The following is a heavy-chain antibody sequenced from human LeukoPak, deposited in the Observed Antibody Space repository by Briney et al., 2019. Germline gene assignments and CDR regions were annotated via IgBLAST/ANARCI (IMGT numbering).Heavy chain of an antibody. Sequence: SETLSLTCTVSGGSISSSSYYWGWIRQPPGEGLEWIGTIFYSGNTYYNPSLKSRVTISVDTSKNQFSLKVSSVTAADTAVYYCARHLIPTVPYSPFDYWGQGTLVTVSS. J-gene: IGHJ4*02. V-gene: IGHV4-39*01. D-gene: IGHD2-21*01. CDR3: ARHLIPTVPYSPFDY. CDR1: GGSISSSSYY. CDR2: IFYSGNT.